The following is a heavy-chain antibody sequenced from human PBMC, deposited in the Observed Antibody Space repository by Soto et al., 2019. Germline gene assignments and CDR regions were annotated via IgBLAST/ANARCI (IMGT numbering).Heavy chain of an antibody. V-gene: IGHV3-7*01. CDR2: IKQDGSEK. CDR1: GFTFSSYW. J-gene: IGHJ6*02. CDR3: AKDLITMIVVPYGMDV. Sequence: GGSLILSCAASGFTFSSYWMSWVRQAPGKGLEWVANIKQDGSEKYYADSVKGRFTISRDNSKNTLYLQMNSLRAEDTAVYYCAKDLITMIVVPYGMDVWGQGTTVTVSS. D-gene: IGHD3-22*01.